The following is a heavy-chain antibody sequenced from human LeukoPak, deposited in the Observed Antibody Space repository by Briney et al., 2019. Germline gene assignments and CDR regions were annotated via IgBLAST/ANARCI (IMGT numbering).Heavy chain of an antibody. Sequence: SETLSLTCSVSGGSISSSHWNWIRQPPGKGLEWIGYIYYTGSTNYNPSLKSRVTISLDTSKNQFSLRLSSVTAADTAVYYCARDAGATTSYFDYWGQGTLVTVSS. V-gene: IGHV4-59*01. D-gene: IGHD1-26*01. CDR2: IYYTGST. CDR3: ARDAGATTSYFDY. CDR1: GGSISSSH. J-gene: IGHJ4*02.